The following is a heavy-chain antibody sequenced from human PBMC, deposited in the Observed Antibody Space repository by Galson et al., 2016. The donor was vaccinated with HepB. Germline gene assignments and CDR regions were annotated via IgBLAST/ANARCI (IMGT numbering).Heavy chain of an antibody. D-gene: IGHD2-21*01. V-gene: IGHV4-31*03. Sequence: TLSLTCSVSGGSISSSGHYWSWIRQHPGKGLEWIGYIFYSESTYYNPSLKSRVTISIDTSKNQFSLKLNSVIGADTAVYYCARVSLIYYYYMDVWGKGTTVTVSS. CDR2: IFYSEST. CDR3: ARVSLIYYYYMDV. CDR1: GGSISSSGHY. J-gene: IGHJ6*03.